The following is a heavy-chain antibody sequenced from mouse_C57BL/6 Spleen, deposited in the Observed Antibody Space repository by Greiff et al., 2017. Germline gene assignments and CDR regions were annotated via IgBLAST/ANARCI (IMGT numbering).Heavy chain of an antibody. CDR2: INPSDSGT. Sequence: QVQLQQPGTELVRPGSSVKLSCKASGYTFTSYWMHWVKQRPIQGLEWIGNINPSDSGTHYNQKFKNKATLTVDKSSSTAYMQLSSLTSADYAVDYYARGSAGPVVYFDYWGQGTTLTVSA. CDR1: GYTFTSYW. D-gene: IGHD1-1*01. J-gene: IGHJ2*01. V-gene: IGHV1-52*01. CDR3: ARGSAGPVVYFDY.